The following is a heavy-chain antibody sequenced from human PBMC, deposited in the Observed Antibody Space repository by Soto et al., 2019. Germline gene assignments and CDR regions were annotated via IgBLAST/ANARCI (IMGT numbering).Heavy chain of an antibody. V-gene: IGHV3-30*04. CDR2: ISYDGTNK. Sequence: PGGSLRLSCAASGFMFSAYAMLWVRQAPGKGLEWVAAISYDGTNKYYADSIKGRFTISRVNSANTLFLQVNSLRREDTAMYYCARDPSPYTSGWYGIDFWGHGTLVTVSS. J-gene: IGHJ4*01. D-gene: IGHD6-19*01. CDR1: GFMFSAYA. CDR3: ARDPSPYTSGWYGIDF.